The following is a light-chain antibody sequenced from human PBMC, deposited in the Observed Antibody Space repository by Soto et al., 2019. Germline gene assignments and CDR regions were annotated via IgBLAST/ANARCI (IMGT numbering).Light chain of an antibody. CDR2: EVN. Sequence: QSALTQAPSASGSPGQSVTISCTGTRSDVGGYNYVSWYQQHPGKAPKLMIYEVNKRPSGVPDRFSGSKSGNTASLTVSGLQAEDEAHYYCSSYAGSDIVVFGGGTKLTVL. CDR1: RSDVGGYNY. CDR3: SSYAGSDIVV. J-gene: IGLJ2*01. V-gene: IGLV2-8*01.